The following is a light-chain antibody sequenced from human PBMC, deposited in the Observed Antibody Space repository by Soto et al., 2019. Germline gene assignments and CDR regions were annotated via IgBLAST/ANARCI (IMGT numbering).Light chain of an antibody. J-gene: IGLJ3*02. CDR2: LNSDGSH. V-gene: IGLV4-69*01. CDR3: QTWSTDIRV. Sequence: QLVLTQPPSASASLGASVKLTCTLSSGHNSYAIAWHQQQPEKGPRYLMKLNSDGSHSKGDGIPDRFSGSSSGAERYLTIASLQSEDEADYYCQTWSTDIRVFGGGTKVTAL. CDR1: SGHNSYA.